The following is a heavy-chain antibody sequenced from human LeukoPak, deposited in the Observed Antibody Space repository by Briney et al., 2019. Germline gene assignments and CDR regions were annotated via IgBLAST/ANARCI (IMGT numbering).Heavy chain of an antibody. V-gene: IGHV3-23*01. Sequence: GGSLRLSCAASGFTFSSYGMSWVRQAPGKGLELVSTISGSGYNTYYADSVKGRFTISRDNSANTLYLQMNSLRAEDTALYYCAKHSGSYFIYYIDSWGQGTLVTVSS. J-gene: IGHJ4*02. CDR2: ISGSGYNT. CDR1: GFTFSSYG. D-gene: IGHD1-26*01. CDR3: AKHSGSYFIYYIDS.